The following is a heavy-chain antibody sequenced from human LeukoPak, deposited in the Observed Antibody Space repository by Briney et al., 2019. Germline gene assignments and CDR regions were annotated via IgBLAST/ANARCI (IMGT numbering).Heavy chain of an antibody. Sequence: ASVKVSCKASGYTFSGYYIFWVRRAPGQGAEWMGWINPNSGGTNYAPEFQGRLTMTRDTSITTAYMELSTLRSDDTAVYYCALIGDHAWFDPWGQGTLVTVSS. CDR2: INPNSGGT. J-gene: IGHJ5*02. CDR1: GYTFSGYY. V-gene: IGHV1-2*02. CDR3: ALIGDHAWFDP. D-gene: IGHD3-10*01.